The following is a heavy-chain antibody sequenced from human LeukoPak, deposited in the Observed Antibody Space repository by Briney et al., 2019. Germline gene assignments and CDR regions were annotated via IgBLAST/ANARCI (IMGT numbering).Heavy chain of an antibody. D-gene: IGHD3-10*01. Sequence: ASVKVSCKASGYTFTGYYIHWVRQAPGQGLEWMGWINPNSGGTNYAQKFQGRVTMTRDTSISTAYMELSRLRSDDTAVYYCARSAVYYYGSGSYYNAVSWFDPWGQGTLVTVSS. CDR1: GYTFTGYY. CDR3: ARSAVYYYGSGSYYNAVSWFDP. V-gene: IGHV1-2*02. CDR2: INPNSGGT. J-gene: IGHJ5*02.